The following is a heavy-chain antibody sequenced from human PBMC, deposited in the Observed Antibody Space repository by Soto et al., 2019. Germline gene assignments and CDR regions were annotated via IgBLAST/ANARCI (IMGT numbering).Heavy chain of an antibody. Sequence: ASVKVSCKASGYTFTGYYMHWVRQAPGQGLEWMGWINPDSGGTNSAQKFQGWVTMTRDTSINTAYLELSRLKSDDTAVYYCVRVAVGATSRGWFDPWGQGTLVTVSS. J-gene: IGHJ5*02. CDR3: VRVAVGATSRGWFDP. D-gene: IGHD1-26*01. V-gene: IGHV1-2*04. CDR1: GYTFTGYY. CDR2: INPDSGGT.